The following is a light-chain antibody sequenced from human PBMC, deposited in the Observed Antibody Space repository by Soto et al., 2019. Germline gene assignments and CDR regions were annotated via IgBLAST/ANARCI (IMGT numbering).Light chain of an antibody. CDR2: AAS. V-gene: IGKV3-15*01. Sequence: EIVMTQSPDTLSVSPGERATLSCRASQSVSDRVVWYQQKSGQAPSLLIYAASTRAAGVPARFSGSGTGTDFTLTINSLQSEDVGVYYCQQYNNWPPSTFGQGTRLEIK. CDR3: QQYNNWPPST. J-gene: IGKJ5*01. CDR1: QSVSDR.